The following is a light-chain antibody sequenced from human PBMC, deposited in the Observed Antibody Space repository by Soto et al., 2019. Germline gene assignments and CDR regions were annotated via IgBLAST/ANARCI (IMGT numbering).Light chain of an antibody. CDR2: DVS. V-gene: IGLV2-14*01. CDR3: SSYTSISTLAV. Sequence: QSALTQPASVSGSPGQSITISCTGTSSDVGGYNYVSWYQQHPGKAPKLMIYDVSNRPSGVSNRFSGSKSGNTASLTISGLQAEDEADYYCSSYTSISTLAVFGTGTKVTDL. J-gene: IGLJ1*01. CDR1: SSDVGGYNY.